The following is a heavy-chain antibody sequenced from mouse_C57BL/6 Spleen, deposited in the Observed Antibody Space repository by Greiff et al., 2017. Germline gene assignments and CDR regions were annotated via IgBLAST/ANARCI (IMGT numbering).Heavy chain of an antibody. Sequence: VKLQQSGAELARPGASVKLSCKASGYTFTSYGISWVKQRTGQGLEWIGEIYPRSGNTYYNEKFKGKATLTADKSSSTAYMELRSLTSEDSAVYFCAREDYDYDYFDYWGQGTTLTVSS. J-gene: IGHJ2*01. D-gene: IGHD2-4*01. CDR1: GYTFTSYG. CDR3: AREDYDYDYFDY. V-gene: IGHV1-81*01. CDR2: IYPRSGNT.